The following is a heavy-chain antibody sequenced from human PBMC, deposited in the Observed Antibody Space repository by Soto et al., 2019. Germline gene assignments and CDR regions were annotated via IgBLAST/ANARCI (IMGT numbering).Heavy chain of an antibody. J-gene: IGHJ3*02. Sequence: SKTLSLICTVSGGSISSGGYYWSWIRQHPGKGLEWIGYIYYSGSTYYNPSLKSRVTISVDTSKNQFSLKLSSVTAADTAVYYCARERARITGTSGHAFDIWGQGTMVTVPS. D-gene: IGHD1-20*01. CDR2: IYYSGST. CDR3: ARERARITGTSGHAFDI. V-gene: IGHV4-31*03. CDR1: GGSISSGGYY.